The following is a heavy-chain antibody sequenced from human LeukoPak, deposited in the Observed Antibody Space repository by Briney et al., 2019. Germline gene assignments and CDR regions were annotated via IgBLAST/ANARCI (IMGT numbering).Heavy chain of an antibody. CDR3: AKFVSPSNPDYFDF. CDR2: IYSGGST. D-gene: IGHD2-21*01. Sequence: PGGSLRLSCAASGFTVSSNYMSWVRQAPGKGLEWVSVIYSGGSTYYADSVKGRFTTSRDNSRNTLYLQLNSLRVEDTAVYYCAKFVSPSNPDYFDFWGQGTLVTVSS. CDR1: GFTVSSNY. J-gene: IGHJ4*02. V-gene: IGHV3-53*01.